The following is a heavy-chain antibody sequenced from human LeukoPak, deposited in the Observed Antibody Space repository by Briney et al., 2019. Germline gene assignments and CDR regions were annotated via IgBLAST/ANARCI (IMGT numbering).Heavy chain of an antibody. J-gene: IGHJ6*02. CDR3: ARSAFRDYYYGMDV. D-gene: IGHD3-10*01. CDR1: GFTFSSYA. V-gene: IGHV3-7*01. CDR2: IKQDGSEK. Sequence: TGGSLRLSCAASGFTFSSYAMSWVRQAPGKGLEWVANIKQDGSEKYYVDSVKGRFTISRDNAKNSLYLQMNSLRAEDTAVYYCARSAFRDYYYGMDVWGQGTTVTVSS.